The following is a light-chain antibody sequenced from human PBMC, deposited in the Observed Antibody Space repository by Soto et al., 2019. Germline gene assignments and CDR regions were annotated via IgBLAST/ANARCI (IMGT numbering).Light chain of an antibody. V-gene: IGKV3-15*01. Sequence: EIVMTQSPATLSVSPGERATLSCRASQSVSSNLAWYQQKPGQAPRLVVYGASTRATGIPARFSGSGSGTDFTLTISSLQSEDFAVYYCQQYNKWPLITFXQGTRLEIK. CDR1: QSVSSN. CDR3: QQYNKWPLIT. CDR2: GAS. J-gene: IGKJ5*01.